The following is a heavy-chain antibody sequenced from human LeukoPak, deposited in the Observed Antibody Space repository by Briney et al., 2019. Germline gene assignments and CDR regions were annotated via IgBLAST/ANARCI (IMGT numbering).Heavy chain of an antibody. CDR2: ISSSSSYI. D-gene: IGHD6-6*01. CDR3: ASAGGDSRSPLPFYY. J-gene: IGHJ4*02. V-gene: IGHV3-21*04. CDR1: GFTFSSYS. Sequence: NPGGSLRLSCAASGFTFSSYSMNWVRQAPGKGLEWVSSISSSSSYIYYADSVKGRFTISRDNAKNSLYLQMNSLRAEDTAVYYCASAGGDSRSPLPFYYWGQGTLVTVSS.